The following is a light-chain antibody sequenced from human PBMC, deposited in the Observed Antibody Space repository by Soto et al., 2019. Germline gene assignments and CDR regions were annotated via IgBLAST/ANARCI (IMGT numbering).Light chain of an antibody. CDR1: QSIGSW. CDR3: QQYNSYSS. CDR2: KAS. Sequence: DIQMTQSPSTLSASVGDRVTITCRASQSIGSWLAWFQQKPGKAPKVLIYKASSLESGVPSRFNGSGSGTEFTLTISSLQPDDFATYYCQQYNSYSSFGQGTKVEIK. J-gene: IGKJ1*01. V-gene: IGKV1-5*03.